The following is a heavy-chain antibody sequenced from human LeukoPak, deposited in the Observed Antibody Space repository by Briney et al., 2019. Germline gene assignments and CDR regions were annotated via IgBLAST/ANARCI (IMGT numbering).Heavy chain of an antibody. CDR3: AKDNRRHYTSGPNPDSLH. CDR2: ISWNSGSI. Sequence: GRSLRLSCAGSGFIFNNYAMHWVRQPPGKGLEWVSGISWNSGSIDYADSAKGRFTISRDNAKNSLYLQMNSLRVEDTAFYYCAKDNRRHYTSGPNPDSLHWGQGALVTVSS. J-gene: IGHJ4*02. CDR1: GFIFNNYA. D-gene: IGHD6-19*01. V-gene: IGHV3-9*01.